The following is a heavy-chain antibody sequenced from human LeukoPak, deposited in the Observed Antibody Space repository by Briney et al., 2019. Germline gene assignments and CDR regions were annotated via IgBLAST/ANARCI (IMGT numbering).Heavy chain of an antibody. V-gene: IGHV5-51*01. D-gene: IGHD4-17*01. CDR1: GYSFSSYW. CDR3: VSPVIYGDHGDY. Sequence: GESLKISCKGFGYSFSSYWIGWVRQMPGKGLEWMGIIYPGDSDTRYSPSFQGQVTISADKSISTAYLQWSSLRASDTAMYYCVSPVIYGDHGDYWGQGTLVTVSS. CDR2: IYPGDSDT. J-gene: IGHJ4*02.